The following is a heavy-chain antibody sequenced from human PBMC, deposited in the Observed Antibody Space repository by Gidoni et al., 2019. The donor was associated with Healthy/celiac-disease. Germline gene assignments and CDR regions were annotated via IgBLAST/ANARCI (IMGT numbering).Heavy chain of an antibody. D-gene: IGHD3-10*01. Sequence: QVQLQQWGAGLLKPSETLSLTCAVYGGSFSGYYWSWIRQPPGKGLEWIGEINHSGSTNYNPSLKSRVTISVDTSKNQFSLKLSSVTAADTAVYYCARRGMVRGGTMMTFDYWGQGTLVTVSS. V-gene: IGHV4-34*01. CDR1: GGSFSGYY. J-gene: IGHJ4*02. CDR3: ARRGMVRGGTMMTFDY. CDR2: INHSGST.